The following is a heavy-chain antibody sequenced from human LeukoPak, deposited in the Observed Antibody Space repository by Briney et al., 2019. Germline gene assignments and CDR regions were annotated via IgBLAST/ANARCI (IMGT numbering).Heavy chain of an antibody. V-gene: IGHV3-48*01. CDR1: GLTFSSYS. D-gene: IGHD3-22*01. CDR2: ISSFSGTI. Sequence: GGSLRLSCAASGLTFSSYSMNWVRQAPGKGLDWVAYISSFSGTIYYADSVKGRFTLSRDNAKYSLYLQMNSITAEDTAGDYRVRRDGSYSHPFDYWGQGTMVTISS. CDR3: VRRDGSYSHPFDY. J-gene: IGHJ4*02.